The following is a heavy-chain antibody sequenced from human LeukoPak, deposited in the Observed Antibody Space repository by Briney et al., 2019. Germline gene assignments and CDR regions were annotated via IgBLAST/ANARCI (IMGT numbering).Heavy chain of an antibody. CDR1: GFTFSSYS. CDR2: ISSSSSSTI. D-gene: IGHD4-17*01. V-gene: IGHV3-48*02. Sequence: GGSLRLSCAASGFTFSSYSMNWVRQAPGKGLEWVSYISSSSSSTIYYADSVKGRFTISRDNAKNSLYLQMNSLRDEDTAVYYCEFPGDVMTTVTKWGQGTLVTVSS. CDR3: EFPGDVMTTVTK. J-gene: IGHJ4*02.